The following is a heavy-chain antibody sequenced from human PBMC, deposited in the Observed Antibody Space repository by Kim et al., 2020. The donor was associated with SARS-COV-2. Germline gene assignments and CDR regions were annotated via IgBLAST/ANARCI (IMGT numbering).Heavy chain of an antibody. CDR1: GDRVSSNSAA. D-gene: IGHD6-13*01. CDR3: ARGLGIAAALPYYYGMDV. V-gene: IGHV6-1*01. J-gene: IGHJ6*02. Sequence: SQTLSLTCAISGDRVSSNSAAWNWIRQSPSRGLEWLGRTYYRSKWYNDYAVSVKSRITINPDTSKNQFSLQLNSVTPEDTAVYYCARGLGIAAALPYYYGMDVWGQGTTVTVSS. CDR2: TYYRSKWYN.